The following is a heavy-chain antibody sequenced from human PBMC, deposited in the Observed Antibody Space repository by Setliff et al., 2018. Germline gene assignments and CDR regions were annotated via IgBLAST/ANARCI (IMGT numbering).Heavy chain of an antibody. CDR2: IFYNGMA. Sequence: PSETLSLTCTVSDFSVGSVYYWGWIRQSPGTGLEWIGSIFYNGMAYYNPSLGSRVTISVDTSKNQFSLMLTSVTAADTAIYYCAGRPQNTPMGPCDYWGQGTLVTVSS. D-gene: IGHD5-18*01. V-gene: IGHV4-38-2*02. CDR3: AGRPQNTPMGPCDY. CDR1: DFSVGSVYY. J-gene: IGHJ4*02.